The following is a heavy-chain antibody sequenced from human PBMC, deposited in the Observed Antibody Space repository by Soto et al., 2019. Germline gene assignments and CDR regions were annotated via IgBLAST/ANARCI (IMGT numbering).Heavy chain of an antibody. CDR2: IYYSGAT. CDR1: GGSISSGGYY. Sequence: SETLSLTCTVSGGSISSGGYYWSWIRQHPGKGLEWIGYIYYSGATYYNPSLKGRVTISVDTSKNQFPLKLSSVTAADTAVYYCARGGLGYCSGGSCSSAELRRYYYGMDVWGQGTTVTVSS. V-gene: IGHV4-31*03. J-gene: IGHJ6*02. D-gene: IGHD2-15*01. CDR3: ARGGLGYCSGGSCSSAELRRYYYGMDV.